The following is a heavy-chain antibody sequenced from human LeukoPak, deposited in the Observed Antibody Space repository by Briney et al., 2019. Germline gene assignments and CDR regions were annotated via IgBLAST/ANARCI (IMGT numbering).Heavy chain of an antibody. CDR3: ARGALEWDGEFDY. CDR1: GGSISSNIYY. D-gene: IGHD1-26*01. CDR2: IYYSGST. J-gene: IGHJ4*02. V-gene: IGHV4-39*07. Sequence: SETLSLTCTVSGGSISSNIYYGGWIRQPPGKGLEWIGSIYYSGSTYYNPSLKSRVTISVDTSKNQFSLKLSSVTAADTAVYYCARGALEWDGEFDYWGQGTLVTVSS.